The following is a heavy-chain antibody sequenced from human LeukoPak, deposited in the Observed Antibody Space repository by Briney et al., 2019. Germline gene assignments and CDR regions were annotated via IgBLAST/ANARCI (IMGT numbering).Heavy chain of an antibody. CDR3: ARDHAWEGYYYYYYMDV. CDR2: ISSSGSTI. J-gene: IGHJ6*03. D-gene: IGHD1-26*01. CDR1: GFTFSDDY. V-gene: IGHV3-11*01. Sequence: PGGSLRLSCAASGFTFSDDYMSWGRQAPGKGLEWGSYISSSGSTIYYADSVKGRFTISRDNAKNSLYLQMNSQRPGDTAVYYFARDHAWEGYYYYYYMDVWGKGTTVTLSS.